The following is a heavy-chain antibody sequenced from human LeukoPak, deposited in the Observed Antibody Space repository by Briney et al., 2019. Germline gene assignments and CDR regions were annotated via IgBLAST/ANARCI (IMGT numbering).Heavy chain of an antibody. CDR2: IYYSGST. Sequence: ASETLSLTCTVSGGSISSYYWSWIRQPPGKGLEWIGCIYYSGSTSYNPSLKSRVTISVDTSKNQFSLKLSSVTAADTAVYYCARTTYYYDSSGYSLDYWGQGTLVTVSS. V-gene: IGHV4-59*08. CDR3: ARTTYYYDSSGYSLDY. CDR1: GGSISSYY. J-gene: IGHJ4*02. D-gene: IGHD3-22*01.